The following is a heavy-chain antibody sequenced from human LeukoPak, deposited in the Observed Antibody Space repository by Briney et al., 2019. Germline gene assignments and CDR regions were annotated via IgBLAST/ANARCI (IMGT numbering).Heavy chain of an antibody. J-gene: IGHJ2*01. CDR3: AEDADIVATISWYFDL. CDR1: GFTFSIYR. Sequence: GGSLRLSCADCGFTFSIYRVSWVRQAPGKGLEWVSAISGCGGSTYYADSVKGRFTISRDNSKNTLYLQMNSLRAEDTAVYYCAEDADIVATISWYFDLWGRGTLVTVSS. D-gene: IGHD5-12*01. V-gene: IGHV3-23*01. CDR2: ISGCGGST.